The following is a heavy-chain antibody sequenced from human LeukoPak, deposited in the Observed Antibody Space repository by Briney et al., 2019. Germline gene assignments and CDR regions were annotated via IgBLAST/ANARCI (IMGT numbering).Heavy chain of an antibody. V-gene: IGHV4-59*01. CDR3: ARIHRYCSGGACYVLDN. CDR1: GGSFSGYY. J-gene: IGHJ4*02. D-gene: IGHD2-15*01. CDR2: VYYSGST. Sequence: SETLSLTCVVSGGSFSGYYWGWIWQPPGRGLAWIGYVYYSGSTNYNPSFKSRITISVDTSRNQFSLQLSSVTAADTAVYYCARIHRYCSGGACYVLDNWGQGTLVAVSS.